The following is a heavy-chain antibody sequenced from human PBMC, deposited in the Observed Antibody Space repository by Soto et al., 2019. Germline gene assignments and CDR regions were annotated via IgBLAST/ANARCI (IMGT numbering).Heavy chain of an antibody. J-gene: IGHJ5*02. CDR1: GGSISRSTYY. V-gene: IGHV4-39*01. CDR2: MYYTGNK. CDR3: ARRSSSSLGSLFDP. Sequence: PSETLSLTCTVSGGSISRSTYYWDWIRQPPGKGLEWIGAMYYTGNKNYNPSLESRVTMSVDTSKNQFSLKLSSVTPTDTAVYYCARRSSSSLGSLFDPWGRGILVTVSS. D-gene: IGHD6-6*01.